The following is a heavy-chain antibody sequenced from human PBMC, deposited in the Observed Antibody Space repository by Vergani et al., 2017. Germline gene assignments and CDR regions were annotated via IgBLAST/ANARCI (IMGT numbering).Heavy chain of an antibody. Sequence: EVQLVESGGGLVKPGGSLRLSCAASGFTFSSYSMNWVRQAPGKGLEWVSSISSSSSYTNYADSVKGRFTISRDNAKNSLYLQMNSLRAEDKAVYYCARGVNLGYCGRDVWGQGP. V-gene: IGHV3-21*01. CDR1: GFTFSSYS. D-gene: IGHD3-16*01. CDR3: ARGVNLGYCGRDV. CDR2: ISSSSSYT. J-gene: IGHJ6*01.